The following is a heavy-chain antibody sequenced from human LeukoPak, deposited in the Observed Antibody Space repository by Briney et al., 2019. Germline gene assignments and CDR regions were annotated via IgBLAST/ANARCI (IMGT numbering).Heavy chain of an antibody. CDR1: GFTFSNAY. V-gene: IGHV3-15*07. J-gene: IGHJ4*02. Sequence: GGSLRLSCAAPGFTFSNAYMNWVRQAPGKGLEWVGRIKPKTDGETTEYAAPVKGRFSISRDDSKNMLYLQMNSLKTEDTAVYYCITPLPYSAQGGQGTLVTVSS. CDR3: ITPLPYSAQ. D-gene: IGHD2-21*01. CDR2: IKPKTDGETT.